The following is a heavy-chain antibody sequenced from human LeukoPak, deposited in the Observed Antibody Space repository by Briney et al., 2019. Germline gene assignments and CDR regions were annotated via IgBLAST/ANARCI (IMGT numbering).Heavy chain of an antibody. CDR1: GFTLSRSW. V-gene: IGHV3-7*05. D-gene: IGHD2-2*01. CDR2: INQDGSEK. CDR3: ARAYQTDY. Sequence: GGSLRLSCAASGFTLSRSWMSWVRQAPGKGLEWVANINQDGSEKNYVDSVKGRFTISRDNAKNSLCLQMNSLRAEDTAVYYCARAYQTDYWGQGTLVTVSS. J-gene: IGHJ4*02.